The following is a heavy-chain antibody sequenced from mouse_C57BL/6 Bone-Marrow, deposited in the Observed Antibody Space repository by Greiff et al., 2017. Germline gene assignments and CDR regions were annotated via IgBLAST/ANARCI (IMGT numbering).Heavy chain of an antibody. Sequence: VQLQQSGAELVRPGASVKLSCTASGFNIKDYYMHWVKQRPEQGLEWIGRIDPEDGDTEYAPKFQGKATMTADTASNPAYLQLSSLTSEDTAVYYCIIYYYGSSYWYFDVWGTGTTVTVSS. CDR3: IIYYYGSSYWYFDV. CDR1: GFNIKDYY. V-gene: IGHV14-1*01. CDR2: IDPEDGDT. D-gene: IGHD1-1*01. J-gene: IGHJ1*03.